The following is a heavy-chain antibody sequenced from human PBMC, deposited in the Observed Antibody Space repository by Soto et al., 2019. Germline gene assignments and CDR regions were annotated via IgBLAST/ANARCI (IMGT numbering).Heavy chain of an antibody. CDR3: ARERPDGSRLDP. CDR1: GGSISSGDYY. CDR2: IYYSGST. J-gene: IGHJ5*02. V-gene: IGHV4-30-4*01. Sequence: QVQLQESGPGLVKPSQSLSLTYTVSGGSISSGDYYWSCIRQPPGKGLEWIGYIYYSGSTYYNPSLQRRVTISVDTSKNQFSLKLSSVTAADTAVYYCARERPDGSRLDPWCQVTLVTVSS. D-gene: IGHD6-13*01.